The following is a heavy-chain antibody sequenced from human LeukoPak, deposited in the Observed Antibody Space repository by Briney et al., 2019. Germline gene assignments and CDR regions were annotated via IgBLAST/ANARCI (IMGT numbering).Heavy chain of an antibody. J-gene: IGHJ5*02. D-gene: IGHD2-8*01. V-gene: IGHV4-34*01. CDR1: GGSFSGYY. CDR3: ARGAIVLMVYATRRFDP. CDR2: INHSGST. Sequence: SETLSLTCAVYGGSFSGYYWSWIRQPPGKGLEWIGEINHSGSTNYNPSLKSRVTISVDTSKNQFSLKLSSVTAADTAVYYCARGAIVLMVYATRRFDPWGQGTLVTVSS.